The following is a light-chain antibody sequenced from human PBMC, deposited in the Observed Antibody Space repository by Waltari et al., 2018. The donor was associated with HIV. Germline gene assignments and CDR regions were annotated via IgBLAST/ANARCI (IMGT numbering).Light chain of an antibody. CDR1: NRDIGAYNY. CDR2: DVS. J-gene: IGLJ3*02. CDR3: TSYTTSSLWV. Sequence: QSALTQPASVSGSPGQSITISCTGTNRDIGAYNYVSWYQQHPGKVPKLMIFDVSSRPSGVSNRFSGSKAGNTASLTISGLQAEDEADYYCTSYTTSSLWVFGGGTKVTVL. V-gene: IGLV2-14*03.